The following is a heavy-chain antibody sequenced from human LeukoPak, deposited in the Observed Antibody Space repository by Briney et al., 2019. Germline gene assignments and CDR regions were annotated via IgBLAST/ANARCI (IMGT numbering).Heavy chain of an antibody. CDR1: GFTVSSNY. CDR3: ARDRAPIY. J-gene: IGHJ4*02. CDR2: IKQDGSEK. Sequence: GGSLRLSCAASGFTVSSNYMSWVRQAPGKGLEWVANIKQDGSEKYYVDSVKGRFTISRDNAKNSLYLQMNSLRAEDTAVYYCARDRAPIYWGQGTLVTVSS. V-gene: IGHV3-7*03.